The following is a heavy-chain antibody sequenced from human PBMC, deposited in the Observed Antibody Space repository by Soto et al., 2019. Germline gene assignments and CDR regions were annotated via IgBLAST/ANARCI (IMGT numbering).Heavy chain of an antibody. V-gene: IGHV1-69*01. CDR1: GGTFSSYA. Sequence: QVQLVQSGAEVKKPGSSVKVSCKASGGTFSSYAISWVRQAPGQGLEWMGGIIPIFGTANYAQKFQGRVTTTADESTSTAYMELSSLRSEDTVVYYCAGNSGVVPAALCPYDYYLDVWGKGTTVTVYS. CDR2: IIPIFGTA. J-gene: IGHJ6*03. D-gene: IGHD2-2*01. CDR3: AGNSGVVPAALCPYDYYLDV.